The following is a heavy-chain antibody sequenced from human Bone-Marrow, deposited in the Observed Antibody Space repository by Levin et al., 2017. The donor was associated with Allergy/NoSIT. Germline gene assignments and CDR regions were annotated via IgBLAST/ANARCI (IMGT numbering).Heavy chain of an antibody. Sequence: KISCKASGGTFSSYAISWVRQAPGQGLEWMGGIIPIFGTANYAQKFQGRVTITADESTSTAYMELSSLRSEDTAVYYCARGPVPYSSGWYENGASDYWGQGTLVTVSS. CDR2: IIPIFGTA. CDR1: GGTFSSYA. V-gene: IGHV1-69*01. CDR3: ARGPVPYSSGWYENGASDY. D-gene: IGHD6-19*01. J-gene: IGHJ4*02.